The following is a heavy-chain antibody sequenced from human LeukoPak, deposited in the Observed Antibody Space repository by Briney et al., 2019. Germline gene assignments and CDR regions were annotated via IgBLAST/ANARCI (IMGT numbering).Heavy chain of an antibody. CDR2: ISGSGGST. J-gene: IGHJ4*02. D-gene: IGHD3-10*01. Sequence: GGSLRLCCAASGFTWSSYAMSWVREAPGKGLEWVSAISGSGGSTYYADSVKGRFTISRDNSKNTLYLQMDSLRAEDTAVYYCAKSLSLWFGELFFDYWGQGTLVTVSS. V-gene: IGHV3-23*01. CDR1: GFTWSSYA. CDR3: AKSLSLWFGELFFDY.